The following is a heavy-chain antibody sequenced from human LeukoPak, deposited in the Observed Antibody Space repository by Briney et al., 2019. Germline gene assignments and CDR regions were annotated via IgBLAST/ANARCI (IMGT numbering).Heavy chain of an antibody. D-gene: IGHD3-10*01. Sequence: SETLSLTCAVYGGSFSGYCWSWIRQPPGKGLEWIGEINHSGSTNYNPSLKSRVTISVDTSKNQFSLKLSSVTAADTAVYYCARRTSQISYGLDTLYYFDYWGQGTLVTVSS. CDR3: ARRTSQISYGLDTLYYFDY. CDR2: INHSGST. CDR1: GGSFSGYC. V-gene: IGHV4-34*01. J-gene: IGHJ4*02.